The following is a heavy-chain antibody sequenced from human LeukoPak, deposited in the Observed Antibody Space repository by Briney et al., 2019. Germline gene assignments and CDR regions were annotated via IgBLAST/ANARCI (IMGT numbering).Heavy chain of an antibody. V-gene: IGHV1-18*01. CDR2: ISAYNGNT. CDR3: ARDVSVGVVGAGISYSYGMDV. CDR1: GYTFISHG. J-gene: IGHJ6*02. D-gene: IGHD2-15*01. Sequence: ASVKVSCKASGYTFISHGISWVRQAPGQGLEWMGWISAYNGNTNSAQKLQGRVTMITDTSTSTAYMELRSLRSDDTAVYYCARDVSVGVVGAGISYSYGMDVWGQGTTVPVSS.